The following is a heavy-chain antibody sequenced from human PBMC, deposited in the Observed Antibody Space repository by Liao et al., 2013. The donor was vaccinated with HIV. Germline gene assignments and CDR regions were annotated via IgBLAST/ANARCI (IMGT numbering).Heavy chain of an antibody. J-gene: IGHJ6*03. CDR3: ARVPPTRRYDFWSGYLYYYMDV. CDR1: GGSISSYY. CDR2: IYYSGTT. D-gene: IGHD3-3*01. V-gene: IGHV4-59*01. Sequence: QVQLQESGSGLVKPSETLSLTCTVSGGSISSYYWSWIRQPPGKGLEWIGYIYYSGTTKYNPSLKSRVTISVDTSKNQFSLKLSSVTAADTAVYYCARVPPTRRYDFWSGYLYYYMDVWGKGTRSPSP.